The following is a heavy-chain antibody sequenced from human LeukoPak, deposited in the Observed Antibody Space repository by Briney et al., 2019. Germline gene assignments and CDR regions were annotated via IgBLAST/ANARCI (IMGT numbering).Heavy chain of an antibody. CDR3: ARRLGALTGTTRGDY. V-gene: IGHV1-2*06. J-gene: IGHJ4*02. Sequence: ASVKVSCKASGYTFTVYYIHWVRQAPGQGLEWMGRINPNSGGTNYAQKFQGRVTMARDTSISTAYMELSRLRSDDTAVYYCARRLGALTGTTRGDYWGQGTLVTVSS. CDR2: INPNSGGT. D-gene: IGHD1-7*01. CDR1: GYTFTVYY.